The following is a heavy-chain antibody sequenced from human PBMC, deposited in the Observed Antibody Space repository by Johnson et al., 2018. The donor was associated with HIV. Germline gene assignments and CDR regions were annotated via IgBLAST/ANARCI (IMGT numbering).Heavy chain of an antibody. Sequence: QVQLVESGGGVVQPGRSLRVSCAASGFTFRSYAMHWVRQAPGKGLEWVAVITYDGRNKYYADFVKGRFIISRDNSKNTLYLQMNSLRAEDTAVYYCAKQNRGAFDIWGQGTMVTVSS. CDR2: ITYDGRNK. CDR1: GFTFRSYA. V-gene: IGHV3-30*18. J-gene: IGHJ3*02. CDR3: AKQNRGAFDI.